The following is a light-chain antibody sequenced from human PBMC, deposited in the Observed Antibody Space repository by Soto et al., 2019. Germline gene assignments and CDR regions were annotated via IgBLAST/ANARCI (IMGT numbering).Light chain of an antibody. V-gene: IGKV1-5*03. CDR3: QQYSSYPWT. J-gene: IGKJ1*01. Sequence: DIQMTQSPSTLSASVGDRVTITCRASQSISTWLAWYQQKPGKAPNLLIYKASSLESGVPSRFSVSGSGTEFTLSISCLQPDDFATYYCQQYSSYPWTFGQGTKVEF. CDR2: KAS. CDR1: QSISTW.